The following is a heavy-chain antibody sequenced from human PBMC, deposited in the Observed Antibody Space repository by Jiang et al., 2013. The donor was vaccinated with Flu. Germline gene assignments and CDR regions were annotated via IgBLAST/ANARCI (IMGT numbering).Heavy chain of an antibody. V-gene: IGHV1-46*03. Sequence: GAEVKKPGASVKVSCKASGYTFTSYYMHWVRQAPGQGLEWMGIINPSGGSTSYAQKFQGRVTMTRDTSTSTVYMELSSLRSEDTAVYYCAGLLNDYSDPYYFDYWGQGTLVTVSS. CDR3: AGLLNDYSDPYYFDY. D-gene: IGHD4-17*01. CDR2: INPSGGST. CDR1: GYTFTSYY. J-gene: IGHJ4*02.